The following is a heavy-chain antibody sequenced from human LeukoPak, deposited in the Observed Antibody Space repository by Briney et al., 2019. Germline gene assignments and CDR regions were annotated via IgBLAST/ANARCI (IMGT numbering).Heavy chain of an antibody. Sequence: SETLSLTCTVTGGSITSSRYYWAWIRQPPGKGLDWIGSMYHSGATYYNPSFKSRVTMSVDTSNNQFSLKLNSVTAADTALYYCARTQNYDILTGYSTDAFDIWGQGTMVTVSS. V-gene: IGHV4-39*07. D-gene: IGHD3-9*01. J-gene: IGHJ3*02. CDR1: GGSITSSRYY. CDR2: MYHSGAT. CDR3: ARTQNYDILTGYSTDAFDI.